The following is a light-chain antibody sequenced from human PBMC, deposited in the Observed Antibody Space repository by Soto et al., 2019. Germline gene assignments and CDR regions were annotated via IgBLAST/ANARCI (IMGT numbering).Light chain of an antibody. J-gene: IGKJ4*01. CDR1: QSIGSY. V-gene: IGKV1-39*01. Sequence: DIQMTQSPSSLSASVGDRVTITCRASQSIGSYVNWYQQKPGKAPKLLIYAASILQRGVPSRFSGSGSGTDFTLSISSLQPEDFATYYCQQSYSTLLTFGGGTKVEIK. CDR2: AAS. CDR3: QQSYSTLLT.